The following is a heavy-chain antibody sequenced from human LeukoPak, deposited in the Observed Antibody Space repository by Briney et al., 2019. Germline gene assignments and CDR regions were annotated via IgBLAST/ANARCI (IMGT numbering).Heavy chain of an antibody. CDR2: FSGTVGST. D-gene: IGHD6-13*01. CDR3: AKGKNAYGSSSNDY. Sequence: GGSLRLSCAASRFTFSSYAMSWVRQAPGKGLEWVSSFSGTVGSTYYADSVKGRFTISRDSYKNTLYLQMNSLRAEDTAVYYCAKGKNAYGSSSNDYWGQGSLVTVSS. J-gene: IGHJ4*02. V-gene: IGHV3-23*01. CDR1: RFTFSSYA.